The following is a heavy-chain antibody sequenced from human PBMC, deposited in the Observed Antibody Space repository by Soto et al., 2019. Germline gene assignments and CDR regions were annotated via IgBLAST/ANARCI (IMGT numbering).Heavy chain of an antibody. CDR2: IYSGGST. D-gene: IGHD3-10*01. Sequence: EVQLVESGGGLVQPGGSLRLSCAASGITVSSNYMSWVRQAPGKGLEWVSVIYSGGSTYYADSVKGRFTISRDNSKYTLYLQMNSLRAEDTAVYYCARDFYYYGSGTMGGYFDYWGQGTLVTVSS. V-gene: IGHV3-66*01. CDR3: ARDFYYYGSGTMGGYFDY. CDR1: GITVSSNY. J-gene: IGHJ4*02.